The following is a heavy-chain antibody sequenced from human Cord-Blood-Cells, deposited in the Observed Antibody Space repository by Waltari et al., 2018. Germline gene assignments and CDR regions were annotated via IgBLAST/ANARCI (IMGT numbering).Heavy chain of an antibody. V-gene: IGHV4-34*01. CDR1: GGSFSGYY. D-gene: IGHD2-21*02. Sequence: QVQLQQWGAGLLKPSETLSLTCAVYGGSFSGYYWSWIRQPPGKGLEWIGEINHSGSTNYNPSLNSRVTISVDTSKNQFSLKLSSVTAADTAVYYCARQVEVTATFDYWGQGTLVTVSS. CDR2: INHSGST. J-gene: IGHJ4*02. CDR3: ARQVEVTATFDY.